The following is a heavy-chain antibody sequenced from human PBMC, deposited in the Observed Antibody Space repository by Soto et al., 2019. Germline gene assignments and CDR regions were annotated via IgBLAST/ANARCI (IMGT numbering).Heavy chain of an antibody. CDR3: ARDYRPLYGDYVYWFDP. CDR2: ISSSSSYI. D-gene: IGHD4-17*01. Sequence: PGGSLRLSCAASGFTFSSDSMNWVRQAPGKGLEWVSSISSSSSYIYYADSVKGRFTISRDNAKNSLYLQMNSLRAEDTAVYYCARDYRPLYGDYVYWFDPWGQGTLVTVSS. V-gene: IGHV3-21*01. J-gene: IGHJ5*02. CDR1: GFTFSSDS.